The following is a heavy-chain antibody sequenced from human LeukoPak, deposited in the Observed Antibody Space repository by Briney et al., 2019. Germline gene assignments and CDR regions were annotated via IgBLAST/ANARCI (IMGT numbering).Heavy chain of an antibody. CDR2: ISSSSSYI. J-gene: IGHJ2*01. D-gene: IGHD3-10*01. V-gene: IGHV3-21*01. Sequence: GGSLRLSCAGSGFTFNTYNMDWVRQAPGKGLEWVSSISSSSSYIYYADSVKGRFTISRDNAKNSLYLQMNSLRAEDTAVYYCARLRGAGSWYFDLWGRGTLVTVSS. CDR1: GFTFNTYN. CDR3: ARLRGAGSWYFDL.